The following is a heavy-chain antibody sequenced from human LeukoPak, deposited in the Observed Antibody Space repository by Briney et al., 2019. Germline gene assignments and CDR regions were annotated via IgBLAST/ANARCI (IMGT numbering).Heavy chain of an antibody. Sequence: PGGSLRLSCAASGFIFRSYAMNWVRQAPGKGLEWVSTISSSGGSTYYADSVKGRFTISRDNSKNTLYLQMNSLRAEDTAIYYCAKFPKSENCFDYWGQGTLITVSS. CDR3: AKFPKSENCFDY. CDR2: ISSSGGST. J-gene: IGHJ4*02. CDR1: GFIFRSYA. V-gene: IGHV3-23*01. D-gene: IGHD3-3*01.